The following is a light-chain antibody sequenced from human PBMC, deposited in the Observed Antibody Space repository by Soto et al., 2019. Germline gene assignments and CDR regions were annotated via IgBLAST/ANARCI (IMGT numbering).Light chain of an antibody. CDR1: SSNIGSNS. Sequence: QSVLTQPPSASGTPGQRVTISCSGSSSNIGSNSVNWYQQLPGTAPKLLIYSNDRRPSGVPDRFFGSKSGTSASLAISGLQSEDEADYYCAAWDDSLNGYVFGTGTKVTVL. CDR3: AAWDDSLNGYV. J-gene: IGLJ1*01. V-gene: IGLV1-44*01. CDR2: SND.